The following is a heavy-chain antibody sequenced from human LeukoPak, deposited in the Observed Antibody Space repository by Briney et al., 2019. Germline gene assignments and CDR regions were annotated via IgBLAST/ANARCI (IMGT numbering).Heavy chain of an antibody. Sequence: SVKVSCKASGGTFSSYAISWVRQAPGQGLEWMGGIIPIFGTANYAQKFQGRVTITADVSTSTAYMELSSLRSEDTAVYYCARAAGGYDIRLYYFDYWGQGTLVTVSS. D-gene: IGHD3-9*01. CDR3: ARAAGGYDIRLYYFDY. V-gene: IGHV1-69*13. J-gene: IGHJ4*02. CDR2: IIPIFGTA. CDR1: GGTFSSYA.